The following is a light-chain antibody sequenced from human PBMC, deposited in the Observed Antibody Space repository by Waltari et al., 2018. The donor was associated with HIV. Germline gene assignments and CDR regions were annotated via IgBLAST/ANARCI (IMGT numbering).Light chain of an antibody. CDR1: TRDMRRLNF. CDR3: SSYSPRDSVV. V-gene: IGLV2-14*01. Sequence: HSVLTQPASVSGSPGQSITISSSGPTRDMRRLNFVSWYQQSPGRAPKLIIFEVSSRPSGISDRFSGSKSGDPASLTISALRTEDEADYFCSSYSPRDSVVFGGGTKVTVL. J-gene: IGLJ3*02. CDR2: EVS.